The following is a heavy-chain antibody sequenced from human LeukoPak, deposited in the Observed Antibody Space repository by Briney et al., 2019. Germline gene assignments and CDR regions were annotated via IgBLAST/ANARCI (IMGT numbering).Heavy chain of an antibody. CDR2: ISGSGGST. D-gene: IGHD2-2*01. V-gene: IGHV3-23*01. CDR3: AKDHGIVVVPAATHFDY. J-gene: IGHJ4*02. Sequence: GGSLRLSCAASGFTFSSYAMSWVRQAPEKGLEWVSAISGSGGSTYYADSVKGRFTISRDNSKNTLYLQMNSLRAEDTAVYYCAKDHGIVVVPAATHFDYWGQGTLVTVSS. CDR1: GFTFSSYA.